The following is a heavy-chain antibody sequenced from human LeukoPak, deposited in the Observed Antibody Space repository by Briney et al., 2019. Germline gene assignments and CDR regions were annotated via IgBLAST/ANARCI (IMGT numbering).Heavy chain of an antibody. CDR3: ARVPTVITRIDYYYGMDV. D-gene: IGHD4-23*01. Sequence: SQTLSLTCAISGDSVSSNSAAWNWIRQSPSRGLEWLGRTYYRSKWYNDYAVSVKSRITINPDTSKNQFSLQLNSVTPEDTAVYYCARVPTVITRIDYYYGMDVWGQGTTVTVSS. CDR1: GDSVSSNSAA. V-gene: IGHV6-1*01. J-gene: IGHJ6*02. CDR2: TYYRSKWYN.